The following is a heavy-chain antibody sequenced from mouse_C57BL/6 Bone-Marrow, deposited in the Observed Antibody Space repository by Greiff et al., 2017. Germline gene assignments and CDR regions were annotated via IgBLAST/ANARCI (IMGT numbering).Heavy chain of an antibody. CDR1: GYSFTDYY. Sequence: VQLQQSGPELVKPGASVKISCKASGYSFTDYYMNWVKQSHGKILEWIGVINPNNGTSSYNQKFKGKATLTVDQSSSTAYMQLRSLTSEDSAVYYCAREPEASYAMDYGGQGNAATGS. CDR3: AREPEASYAMDY. D-gene: IGHD6-1*01. CDR2: INPNNGTS. V-gene: IGHV1-39*01. J-gene: IGHJ4*01.